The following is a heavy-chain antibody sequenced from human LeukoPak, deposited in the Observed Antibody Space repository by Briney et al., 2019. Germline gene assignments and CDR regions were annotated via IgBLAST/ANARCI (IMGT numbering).Heavy chain of an antibody. CDR1: GFTFSSYA. CDR3: AKGDYYDSSGYYYVR. D-gene: IGHD3-22*01. Sequence: GGSLRLSCAASGFTFSSYAMSWVRQAPGKGLEWVSAISGSGGGTYYADSVKGRFTISRDNSKNTLYLQMNSLRAEDTAVYYCAKGDYYDSSGYYYVRWGQGTLVTVSS. V-gene: IGHV3-23*01. CDR2: ISGSGGGT. J-gene: IGHJ4*02.